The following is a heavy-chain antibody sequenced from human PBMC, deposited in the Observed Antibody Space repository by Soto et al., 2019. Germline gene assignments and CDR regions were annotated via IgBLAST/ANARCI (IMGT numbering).Heavy chain of an antibody. V-gene: IGHV1-69*02. J-gene: IGHJ6*03. D-gene: IGHD5-12*01. CDR1: GGTFSSYT. Sequence: ASVKVSCKASGGTFSSYTISWVRQAPGQGLEWMGRIIPILGIANYAQKFQGRVTITADKSTSTAYMELSSLRSEDTAVYYCARGGYSGYPSYYYYYYMDVWGKGTTVTVSS. CDR2: IIPILGIA. CDR3: ARGGYSGYPSYYYYYYMDV.